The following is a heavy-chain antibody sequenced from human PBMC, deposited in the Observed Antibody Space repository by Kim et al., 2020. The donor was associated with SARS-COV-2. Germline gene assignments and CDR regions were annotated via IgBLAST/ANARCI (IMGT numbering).Heavy chain of an antibody. CDR3: ARSITIFGVVITFYY. J-gene: IGHJ4*03. Sequence: SETLSLTCAVSGGSISSSNWWSWVRQPPGKGLEWIGEIYHSGSTNYNPSLKSRVTISVDKSKNKFSLKLSSVTAADTAVYYCARSITIFGVVITFYYWGHGTLVTLSS. V-gene: IGHV4-4*02. D-gene: IGHD3-3*01. CDR2: IYHSGST. CDR1: GGSISSSNW.